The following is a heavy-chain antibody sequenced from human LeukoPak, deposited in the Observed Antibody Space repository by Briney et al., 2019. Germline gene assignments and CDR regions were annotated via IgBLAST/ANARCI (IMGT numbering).Heavy chain of an antibody. CDR1: GFTFSSYA. V-gene: IGHV3-23*01. CDR3: AKCTTALLSPADAFDI. D-gene: IGHD1-26*01. J-gene: IGHJ3*02. CDR2: ISGSGGST. Sequence: PGGSLRLSCAASGFTFSSYAMSWVRQAPGKGLEWISAISGSGGSTYYADSVKGRFTISRDNSKNTLHLQMNSLRAEDTAVYYCAKCTTALLSPADAFDIWGQGTMVTVSS.